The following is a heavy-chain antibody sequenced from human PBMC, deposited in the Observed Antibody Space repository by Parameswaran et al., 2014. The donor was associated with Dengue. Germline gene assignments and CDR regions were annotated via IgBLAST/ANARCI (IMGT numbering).Heavy chain of an antibody. CDR2: INHSGST. Sequence: RWIRQPPGKGLEWIGEINHSGSTNYNPSLKSRVTISVDASKNQFSLELSSVTAADTAVYYCARGTELYGDSLLDFEYWGQGTLVTVSS. D-gene: IGHD4-17*01. J-gene: IGHJ4*02. V-gene: IGHV4-34*01. CDR3: ARGTELYGDSLLDFEY.